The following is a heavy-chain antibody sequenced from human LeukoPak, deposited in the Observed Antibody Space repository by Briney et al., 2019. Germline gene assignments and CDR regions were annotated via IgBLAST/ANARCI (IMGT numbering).Heavy chain of an antibody. CDR3: ARDLQLVRSPFDY. D-gene: IGHD6-6*01. CDR1: GFTFSSYG. CDR2: IWYDGSNK. J-gene: IGHJ4*02. V-gene: IGHV3-33*01. Sequence: GGSLRLSCAASGFTFSSYGMHWVRQAPGKGLEWVAVIWYDGSNKYYADSVKGRFTISRDNSKNTLYLQMNSLRAEDTAVYYCARDLQLVRSPFDYWGQGTLVTVSS.